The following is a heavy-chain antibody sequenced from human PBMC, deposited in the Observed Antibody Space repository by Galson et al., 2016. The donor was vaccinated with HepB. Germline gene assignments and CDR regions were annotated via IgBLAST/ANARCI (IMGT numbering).Heavy chain of an antibody. CDR3: ARDLGGCNGFGCSYYFDY. CDR2: IWYNGRNK. Sequence: SLRLSCAAAGFNLGSFGMNWVRQTPGKEPEWLAVIWYNGRNKSYAHSVRGRFTISRDTSTNMGYLQMNSLRVEDTAMYYCARDLGGCNGFGCSYYFDYWGQGILVTVSS. J-gene: IGHJ4*02. D-gene: IGHD2/OR15-2a*01. CDR1: GFNLGSFG. V-gene: IGHV3-33*01.